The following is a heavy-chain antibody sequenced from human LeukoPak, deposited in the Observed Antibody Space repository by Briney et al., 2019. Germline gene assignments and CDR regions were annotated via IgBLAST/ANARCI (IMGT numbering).Heavy chain of an antibody. CDR2: IRYDGSNK. CDR3: ARVWGSGWYVADY. D-gene: IGHD6-19*01. Sequence: GGSLRLSCAASGFTFSSYGMHWVRQAPGKGLEWVAFIRYDGSNKYYADSVKGRFTISRDNSKNTLYLQMNSLRAEDTAVYYCARVWGSGWYVADYWGQGTLVTVSS. CDR1: GFTFSSYG. V-gene: IGHV3-30*02. J-gene: IGHJ4*02.